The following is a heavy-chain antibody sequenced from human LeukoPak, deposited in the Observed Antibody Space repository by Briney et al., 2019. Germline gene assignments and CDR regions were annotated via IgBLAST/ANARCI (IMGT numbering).Heavy chain of an antibody. D-gene: IGHD3-9*01. Sequence: ASVKVSCKASGCTFTDHYIHWVRQAPGQGLEKMGWINPYSGGTNYAQNFQGRVTMTRDTSINTTYMDLSSLTSDDTAMYYCARGHDNTGYNYFDYWGQGTLVTVSS. CDR1: GCTFTDHY. CDR2: INPYSGGT. CDR3: ARGHDNTGYNYFDY. J-gene: IGHJ4*02. V-gene: IGHV1-2*02.